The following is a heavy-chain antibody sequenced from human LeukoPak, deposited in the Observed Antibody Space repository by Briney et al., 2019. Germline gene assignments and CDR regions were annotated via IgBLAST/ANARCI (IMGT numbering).Heavy chain of an antibody. J-gene: IGHJ2*01. V-gene: IGHV1-69*04. Sequence: ASVKVSCKASGGTFSSYAISWVRQAPGQGLEWMGRIIPILGIANYAQKFQGRVTITADKSTSTAYMELSSLRSEDTAVYYCARTYSSSPLGGGNFDLWGRGTLVTVSS. CDR3: ARTYSSSPLGGGNFDL. CDR2: IIPILGIA. D-gene: IGHD6-13*01. CDR1: GGTFSSYA.